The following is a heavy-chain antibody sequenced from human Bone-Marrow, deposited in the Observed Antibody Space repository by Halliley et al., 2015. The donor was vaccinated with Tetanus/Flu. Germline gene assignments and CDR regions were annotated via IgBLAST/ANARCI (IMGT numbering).Heavy chain of an antibody. CDR1: GFSFSSYS. CDR3: ARDQSGLFPAFDV. Sequence: SLRLSCAASGFSFSSYSMCWVRQAPGKGLEWVSHIGGSGFSTFSADSVKGRFTISRDNTNNTLYLQMTSLRAEDTAIYYCARDQSGLFPAFDVWGRGTMVTVSS. D-gene: IGHD6-25*01. J-gene: IGHJ3*01. CDR2: IGGSGFST. V-gene: IGHV3-23*01.